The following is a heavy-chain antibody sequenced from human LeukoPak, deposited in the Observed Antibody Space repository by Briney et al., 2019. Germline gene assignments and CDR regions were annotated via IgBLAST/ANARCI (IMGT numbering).Heavy chain of an antibody. J-gene: IGHJ4*02. V-gene: IGHV3-21*01. Sequence: GGSLRLSCTASGFTFSGYSMNWIRQAPGEGLEWVSSFGTRSTSVYHAGSVKGRFAISRDNAKNSLYLQMNSLRAEDTALYYCAREVSEGFDFWGQGTLVTVSS. D-gene: IGHD3-22*01. CDR2: FGTRSTSV. CDR3: AREVSEGFDF. CDR1: GFTFSGYS.